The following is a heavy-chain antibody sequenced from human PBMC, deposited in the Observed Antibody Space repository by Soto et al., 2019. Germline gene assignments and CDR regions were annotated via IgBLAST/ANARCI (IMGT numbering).Heavy chain of an antibody. CDR3: ARNRRDSSGYYYGY. D-gene: IGHD3-22*01. CDR1: GYTFTSYA. Sequence: QVQLVQSGAEVKKPGAPVKVSCKASGYTFTSYAMHWVRQAPGQRLEWMGWINAGNGNTKYSQKFQGRVTITRDTSASTAYMELSSLRSEDTAVYYCARNRRDSSGYYYGYWGQGTLVTVSS. J-gene: IGHJ4*02. V-gene: IGHV1-3*01. CDR2: INAGNGNT.